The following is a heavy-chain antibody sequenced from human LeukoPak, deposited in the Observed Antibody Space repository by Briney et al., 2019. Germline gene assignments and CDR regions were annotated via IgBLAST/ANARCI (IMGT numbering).Heavy chain of an antibody. CDR3: AKPPAVGNPYSSGWYVGMDV. J-gene: IGHJ6*03. CDR2: MNPNSGNT. Sequence: ASVKVSCKASGYTFTSYDINWVRQATGQGLEWMGWMNPNSGNTGYAQKFQGRVTMTRNTSISTAYMELSSLRSEDTAVYYCAKPPAVGNPYSSGWYVGMDVWGKGTTVTVSS. CDR1: GYTFTSYD. V-gene: IGHV1-8*01. D-gene: IGHD6-19*01.